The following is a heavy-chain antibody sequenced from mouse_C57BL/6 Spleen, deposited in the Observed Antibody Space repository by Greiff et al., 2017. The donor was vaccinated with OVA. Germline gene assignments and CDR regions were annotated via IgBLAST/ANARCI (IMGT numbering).Heavy chain of an antibody. CDR1: GYTFTSYW. V-gene: IGHV1-69*01. Sequence: VQLQQPGAELVMPGASVKLSCKASGYTFTSYWMHWVKQRPGQGLEWIGELDPSDSSTNYNQKFKGKSTLTVDKSSSTAYMQLSSLTSEDSAVYYCARYYYGSSFDYWGQGTTLTVSS. CDR2: LDPSDSST. D-gene: IGHD1-1*01. CDR3: ARYYYGSSFDY. J-gene: IGHJ2*01.